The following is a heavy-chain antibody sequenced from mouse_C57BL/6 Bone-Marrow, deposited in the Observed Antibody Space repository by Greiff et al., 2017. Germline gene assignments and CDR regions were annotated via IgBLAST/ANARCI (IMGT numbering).Heavy chain of an antibody. CDR3: TRDSSYYYGSSYGVDY. Sequence: EVKLMESGEGLVKPGGSLKLSCAASGFTFSSYAMSWVRQTPEKRLEWVAYISSGGDYIYYADTVKGRFTISRDNARNTLYLQMSRLKSEDTAMYYCTRDSSYYYGSSYGVDYWGQGTSVTVSS. V-gene: IGHV5-9-1*02. D-gene: IGHD1-1*01. CDR2: ISSGGDYI. CDR1: GFTFSSYA. J-gene: IGHJ4*01.